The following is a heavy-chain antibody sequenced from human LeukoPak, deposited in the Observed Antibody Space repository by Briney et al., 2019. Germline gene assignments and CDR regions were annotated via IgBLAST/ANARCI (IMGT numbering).Heavy chain of an antibody. V-gene: IGHV4-34*01. CDR1: GGSFSGYY. Sequence: TSETLSLTCAVYGGSFSGYYWSWIRQPPGKGLEWIGEINHSGSTNYNPSLKSRVTISVDTSKNQFSLKLSSVTAADTAVYYCARGPLGGDMDVWGKGTTVTVSS. J-gene: IGHJ6*03. CDR2: INHSGST. D-gene: IGHD3-16*01. CDR3: ARGPLGGDMDV.